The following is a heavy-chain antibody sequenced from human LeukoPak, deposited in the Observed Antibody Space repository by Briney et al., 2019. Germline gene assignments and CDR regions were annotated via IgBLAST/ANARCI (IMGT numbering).Heavy chain of an antibody. CDR3: ARDAPAPLGRMGATIRLFDY. CDR2: ISAYNGNT. D-gene: IGHD1-26*01. V-gene: IGHV1-18*01. Sequence: EASVKVSCKASGYTFTSYGISWARQAPGQGLEWMGWISAYNGNTNYAQKLQGRVTMTTDTSTSTAYMELRSLRSDDTAVYYCARDAPAPLGRMGATIRLFDYWGQGTLVTVSS. CDR1: GYTFTSYG. J-gene: IGHJ4*02.